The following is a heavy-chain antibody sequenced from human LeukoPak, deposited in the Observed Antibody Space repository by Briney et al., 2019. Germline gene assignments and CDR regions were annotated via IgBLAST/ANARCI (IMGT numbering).Heavy chain of an antibody. J-gene: IGHJ4*02. CDR1: GYTFTSYA. CDR2: INTNTGNP. CDR3: ARDNARLRYFDWLRRGGTNLDY. V-gene: IGHV7-4-1*02. D-gene: IGHD3-9*01. Sequence: GASVKVSCKASGYTFTSYAMNWVRQAPGQGLEWMGWINTNTGNPTYAQGFTGRFVFSLDTSVSTAYLQISSLKAEDTAVYYCARDNARLRYFDWLRRGGTNLDYWGQGTLVTVSS.